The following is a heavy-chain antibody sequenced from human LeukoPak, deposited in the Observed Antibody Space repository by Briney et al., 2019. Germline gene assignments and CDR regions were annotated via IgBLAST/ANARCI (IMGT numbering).Heavy chain of an antibody. J-gene: IGHJ4*02. Sequence: SETLSLTCAVYGGSFSGYYWSWIRQPPGKGLEWIGEINHSGSTNYNPSLKSRVTISVDTSKNQFSLKLSSVTAADTAVYYCAGRPPYNWNYGYWGQGTLVTVSS. V-gene: IGHV4-34*01. CDR3: AGRPPYNWNYGY. CDR1: GGSFSGYY. CDR2: INHSGST. D-gene: IGHD1-7*01.